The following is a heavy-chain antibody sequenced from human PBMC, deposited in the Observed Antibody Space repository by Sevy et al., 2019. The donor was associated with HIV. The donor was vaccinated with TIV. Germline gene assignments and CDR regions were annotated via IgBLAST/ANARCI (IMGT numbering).Heavy chain of an antibody. V-gene: IGHV4-59*13. D-gene: IGHD3-22*01. J-gene: IGHJ5*02. Sequence: SETLSLTCTVSGGSISSYYWSWIRQPPGKGLEWIGYIYYSGSTNYNPSLKSRVTISVDTSKNQFSLKLSSVTAADTAVYYCARDNYYYDSSGYYHSWFDPWGQGTLVTVSS. CDR1: GGSISSYY. CDR3: ARDNYYYDSSGYYHSWFDP. CDR2: IYYSGST.